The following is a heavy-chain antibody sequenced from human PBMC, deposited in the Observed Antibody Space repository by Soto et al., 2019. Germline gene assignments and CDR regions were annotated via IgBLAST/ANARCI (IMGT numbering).Heavy chain of an antibody. V-gene: IGHV3-7*01. J-gene: IGHJ6*02. Sequence: PGGSLRLSCAASGFTFSTYWMNWVRQAPGKGLEWVANIKEDGSEKYYVDSVEGRFTISRDNAKNSLYLQMTSLRAEDTALYYCARGWGYFDSSGFPYLYAMDVWGQGTTVTVSS. CDR1: GFTFSTYW. CDR2: IKEDGSEK. CDR3: ARGWGYFDSSGFPYLYAMDV. D-gene: IGHD3-22*01.